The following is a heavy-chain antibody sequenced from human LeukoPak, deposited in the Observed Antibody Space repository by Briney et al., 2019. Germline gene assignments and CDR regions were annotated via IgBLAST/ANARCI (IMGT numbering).Heavy chain of an antibody. CDR2: ISSSSSYI. J-gene: IGHJ4*02. CDR1: GFTFSSYS. V-gene: IGHV3-21*01. CDR3: ARDSTYCSSTSCLHDY. Sequence: PGGSLRLSCAASGFTFSSYSMNWVRQAPGKGLEWVSSISSSSSYIYYADSVKGRFTISRDNAKNSLYLQMNSLRAEDTAVYYCARDSTYCSSTSCLHDYWGQGTLVTVSS. D-gene: IGHD2-2*01.